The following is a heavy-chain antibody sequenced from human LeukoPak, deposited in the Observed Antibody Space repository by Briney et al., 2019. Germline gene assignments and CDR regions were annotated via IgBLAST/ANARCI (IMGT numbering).Heavy chain of an antibody. D-gene: IGHD3-10*01. CDR3: ARDPLYYYGSGSRLNYYYYYGMDV. CDR1: GDIVSSNSAA. Sequence: SQTLSLTCAISGDIVSSNSAAWHWIRQSPSRGLEWLGRTYYRSKWYNDYAVSVKSRITINPDTSKNQFSLQLNSVTPEDTAVYYCARDPLYYYGSGSRLNYYYYYGMDVWGQGTTVTVSS. CDR2: TYYRSKWYN. V-gene: IGHV6-1*01. J-gene: IGHJ6*02.